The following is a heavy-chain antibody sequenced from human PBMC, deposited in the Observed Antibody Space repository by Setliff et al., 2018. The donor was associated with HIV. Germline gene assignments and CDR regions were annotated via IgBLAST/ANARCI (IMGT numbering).Heavy chain of an antibody. Sequence: SETLSLTCAVYGGSFSGFYWSWIRQAPGKGLEWIGSMSTSGSSFYDPSLKSRVTISVEPSKNQFPLQLSSVTAAHTAVYYCASPLFSYGPLAYWGQGTLVTVSS. CDR1: GGSFSGFY. D-gene: IGHD3-16*01. J-gene: IGHJ4*02. V-gene: IGHV4-34*01. CDR3: ASPLFSYGPLAY. CDR2: MSTSGSS.